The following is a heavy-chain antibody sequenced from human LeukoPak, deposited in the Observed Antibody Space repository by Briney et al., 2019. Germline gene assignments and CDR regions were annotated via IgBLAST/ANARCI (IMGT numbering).Heavy chain of an antibody. D-gene: IGHD4-17*01. Sequence: GASVKVSCKASGYTFTGYYMHWVRQAPGQGLEWMGWINPNSGGTNYAQKFQGRVTMTRDTSISTAYMELSRLRSDDTAVYYCARLGDYGDYVPVGVDYWGQGTLVTVSS. V-gene: IGHV1-2*02. CDR1: GYTFTGYY. CDR3: ARLGDYGDYVPVGVDY. J-gene: IGHJ4*02. CDR2: INPNSGGT.